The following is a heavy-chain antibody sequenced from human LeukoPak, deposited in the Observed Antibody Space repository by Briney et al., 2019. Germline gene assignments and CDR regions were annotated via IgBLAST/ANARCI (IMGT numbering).Heavy chain of an antibody. D-gene: IGHD5-18*01. CDR1: GGSISYSSYY. V-gene: IGHV4-61*01. CDR2: IYYSGST. J-gene: IGHJ4*02. CDR3: ARQRGYSYGYRPFDY. Sequence: SETLSLTCTVSGGSISYSSYYWSWIRQPPGKGLEWIGYIYYSGSTNYNPSLKRRVTISVDTSKNQFSLKLSSVTAADTAVYYCARQRGYSYGYRPFDYWGQGTLVTVSS.